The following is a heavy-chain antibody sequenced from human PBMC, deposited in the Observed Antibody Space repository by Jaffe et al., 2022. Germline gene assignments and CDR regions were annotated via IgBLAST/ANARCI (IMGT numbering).Heavy chain of an antibody. CDR1: GGSISSSNW. J-gene: IGHJ6*03. CDR2: IYHSGST. D-gene: IGHD2-15*01. Sequence: QVQLQESGPGLVKPSGTLSLTCAVSGGSISSSNWWSWVRQPPGKGLEWIGEIYHSGSTNYNPSLKSRVTISVDKSKNQFSLKLSSVTAADTAVYYCASGCGSCYSGKVYYYYYYMDVWGKGTTVTVSS. V-gene: IGHV4-4*02. CDR3: ASGCGSCYSGKVYYYYYYMDV.